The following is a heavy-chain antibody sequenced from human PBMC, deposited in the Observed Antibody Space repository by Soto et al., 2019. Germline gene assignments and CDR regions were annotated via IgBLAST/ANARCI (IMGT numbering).Heavy chain of an antibody. Sequence: QITLKESGPTLVKPTQTLTLTCTFSGFSLSTSDVGVGWIRQPPGNALEWLALIYWDDDKRYSPSLKSRLTITKDTSKTLVVVTVTIMDPVDTATYYCAHSKYSRSSFDYWGQGILVIVSS. CDR3: AHSKYSRSSFDY. V-gene: IGHV2-5*02. CDR1: GFSLSTSDVG. CDR2: IYWDDDK. J-gene: IGHJ4*02. D-gene: IGHD6-6*01.